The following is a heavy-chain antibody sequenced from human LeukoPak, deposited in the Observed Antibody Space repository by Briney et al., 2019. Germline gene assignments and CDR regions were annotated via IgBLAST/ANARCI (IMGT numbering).Heavy chain of an antibody. Sequence: SETLSLTCTVSGGSITGYYWSWIRQPPGKGLEWIGYLYYSGGTDYNRSLKSRVTMSVDTSKNQFSLKLRFVTAADTAVYYCARRADCFSTTGYDKFDYWGQGSLVTVSS. CDR3: ARRADCFSTTGYDKFDY. CDR1: GGSITGYY. D-gene: IGHD3-9*01. J-gene: IGHJ4*02. CDR2: LYYSGGT. V-gene: IGHV4-59*08.